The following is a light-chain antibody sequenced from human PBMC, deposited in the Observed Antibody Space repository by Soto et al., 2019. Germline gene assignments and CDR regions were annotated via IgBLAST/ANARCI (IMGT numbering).Light chain of an antibody. CDR1: TSNIGRNY. Sequence: QPVLTQPPTASGTPGQRVIISCSGSTSNIGRNYVYWYQQVPGTAPKLLIYRNDQRPSGVPDRFSGSKSGTSASLAISGLRSVDEADYYCVAWDDSLSGGVFGGGTQLTVL. CDR3: VAWDDSLSGGV. J-gene: IGLJ7*01. V-gene: IGLV1-47*01. CDR2: RND.